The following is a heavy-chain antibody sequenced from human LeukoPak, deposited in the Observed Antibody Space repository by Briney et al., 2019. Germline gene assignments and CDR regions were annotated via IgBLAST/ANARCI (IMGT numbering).Heavy chain of an antibody. CDR2: IYTSGST. CDR1: GGSISSGSYY. V-gene: IGHV4-61*02. CDR3: ARATIFGVVILD. J-gene: IGHJ3*01. D-gene: IGHD3-3*01. Sequence: PSQTLSLTCTVSGGSISSGSYYWSWIRQPAGKGLEWIGRIYTSGSTNYSPSLKSRVTISVDTSKNQFSLELSSVTAADTAVYYCARATIFGVVILDWGQGTMVTVSS.